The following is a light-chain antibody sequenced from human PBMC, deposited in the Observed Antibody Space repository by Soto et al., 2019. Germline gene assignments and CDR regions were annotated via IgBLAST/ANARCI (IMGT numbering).Light chain of an antibody. Sequence: QSVLTQPPSASGTPGQRVTISCSGSWSNIGNHNVYWFQQLPGTAPRLLIYRDNLRPSGVPGRFSVSKSGTSASLAISGLRSDDEADYYCAAWDDSLSGMVFGGGTKVTVL. J-gene: IGLJ2*01. CDR2: RDN. V-gene: IGLV1-47*01. CDR3: AAWDDSLSGMV. CDR1: WSNIGNHN.